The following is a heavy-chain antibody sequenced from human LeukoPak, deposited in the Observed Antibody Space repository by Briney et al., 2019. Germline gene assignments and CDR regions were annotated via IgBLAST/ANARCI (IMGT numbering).Heavy chain of an antibody. CDR2: IYTSGST. CDR3: ARERPNFWSGYYYYYYGMDV. J-gene: IGHJ6*02. D-gene: IGHD3-3*01. V-gene: IGHV4-4*07. CDR1: GGSFSGYY. Sequence: SETLSLTCAVYGGSFSGYYWSWIRQPAGKGLEWIGRIYTSGSTNYNPSLKSRVTMSVDTSKNQFSLKLSSVTAADTAVYYCARERPNFWSGYYYYYYGMDVWGQGTTVTVSS.